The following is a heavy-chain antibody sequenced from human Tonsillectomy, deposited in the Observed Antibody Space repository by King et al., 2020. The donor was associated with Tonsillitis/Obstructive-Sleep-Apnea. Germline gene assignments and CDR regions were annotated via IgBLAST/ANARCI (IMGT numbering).Heavy chain of an antibody. V-gene: IGHV3-48*02. CDR2: ISSSSSTI. D-gene: IGHD3-3*01. CDR1: GFTFSSYS. J-gene: IGHJ5*02. CDR3: ARGPVPGRITIFPNWFDP. Sequence: VQLVESGGGLVQPGGSLRLSCAASGFTFSSYSMNWVRQAPGKGLEWVSYISSSSSTIYYADSVKGRFTISRDNAKNSLYLQMNSLRDEDTAVYYCARGPVPGRITIFPNWFDPWGQGTLVTVSS.